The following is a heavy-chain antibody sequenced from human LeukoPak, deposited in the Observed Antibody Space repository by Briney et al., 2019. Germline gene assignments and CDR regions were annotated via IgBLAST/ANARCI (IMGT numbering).Heavy chain of an antibody. Sequence: PGRSLRLSCAASGFTFSSYSMNWVRQAPGKGLERVSYISSSSSTIYYADSVKGRFTISRDNAKNSLYLQMNSLRAEDTAVYYCATGPTYYDFWSGPYYFDYWGQGTLVTVSS. CDR3: ATGPTYYDFWSGPYYFDY. CDR2: ISSSSSTI. V-gene: IGHV3-48*01. J-gene: IGHJ4*02. D-gene: IGHD3-3*01. CDR1: GFTFSSYS.